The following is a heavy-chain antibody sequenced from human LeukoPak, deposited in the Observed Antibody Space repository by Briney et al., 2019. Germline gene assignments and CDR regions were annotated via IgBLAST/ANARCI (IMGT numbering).Heavy chain of an antibody. V-gene: IGHV4-31*03. Sequence: TLSLTCTVSGGSISSGGYYWSWIRQQPGKGLEWIGYIYYSGSTYYNPSLKSRVTISVDTSKNQFSLKLSSVTAADTAVYYCARGVAAFVNWFDPWGQGTLVTVSS. D-gene: IGHD2-15*01. CDR3: ARGVAAFVNWFDP. CDR2: IYYSGST. CDR1: GGSISSGGYY. J-gene: IGHJ5*02.